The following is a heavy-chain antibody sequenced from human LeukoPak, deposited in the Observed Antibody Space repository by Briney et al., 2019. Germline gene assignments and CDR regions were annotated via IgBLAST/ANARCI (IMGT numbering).Heavy chain of an antibody. CDR2: FDPEVGET. J-gene: IGHJ1*01. Sequence: ASVKVSCKVSGDTLTEVSMHSVRQAPGKGLEWMGGFDPEVGETIYAQKFRGRVTMTEDTSTDTAYMELSSLRSEDTAVYYCATFAAYCSGGSCYSSALGYFQHWGQGTLVTVSS. CDR3: ATFAAYCSGGSCYSSALGYFQH. V-gene: IGHV1-24*01. D-gene: IGHD2-15*01. CDR1: GDTLTEVS.